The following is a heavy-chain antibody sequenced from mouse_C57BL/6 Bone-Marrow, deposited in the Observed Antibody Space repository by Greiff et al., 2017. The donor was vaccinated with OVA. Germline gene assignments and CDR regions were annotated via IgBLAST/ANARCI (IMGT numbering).Heavy chain of an antibody. CDR1: GYTFTSYW. J-gene: IGHJ3*01. Sequence: QVQLQQPGAELVKPGASVKLSCKASGYTFTSYWMHWVKQRPGQGLEWIGMIHPNSGSTNYNEKFKSKATLTVDKSSSTAYMQLSSLTSEDSAVYYWAVYDGYYSWFAYWGQGTLVTVSA. CDR3: AVYDGYYSWFAY. V-gene: IGHV1-64*01. CDR2: IHPNSGST. D-gene: IGHD2-3*01.